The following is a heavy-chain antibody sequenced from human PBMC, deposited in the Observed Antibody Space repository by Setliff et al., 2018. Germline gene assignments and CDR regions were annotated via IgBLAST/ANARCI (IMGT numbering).Heavy chain of an antibody. CDR2: ISGAGNYI. D-gene: IGHD6-19*01. V-gene: IGHV3-21*01. J-gene: IGHJ4*02. CDR1: GFNFNTYT. CDR3: STGRMWLPGGDY. Sequence: KPGGSLRLSCAASGFNFNTYTLSWVRQAPGKGLEWVSAISGAGNYINYIDSVKGRFTVSKDTAKNSLSLQMNSLRAEDMAVYYCSTGRMWLPGGDYWGQGVQVTVSS.